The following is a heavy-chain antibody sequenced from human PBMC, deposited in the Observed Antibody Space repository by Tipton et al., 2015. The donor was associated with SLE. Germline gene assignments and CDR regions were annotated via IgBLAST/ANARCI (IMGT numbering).Heavy chain of an antibody. CDR1: GGSFSGYY. CDR3: ARRRGSTSNKMRFDY. CDR2: INHSGST. V-gene: IGHV4-34*01. J-gene: IGHJ4*02. D-gene: IGHD2-2*01. Sequence: TLSLTCAVYGGSFSGYYWSWIRQPPGKGLEWIGEINHSGSTNYNPSLKSRVTISVDTSKNQFSLKLSSVTAADTAVYYCARRRGSTSNKMRFDYWGQGTLVTVSS.